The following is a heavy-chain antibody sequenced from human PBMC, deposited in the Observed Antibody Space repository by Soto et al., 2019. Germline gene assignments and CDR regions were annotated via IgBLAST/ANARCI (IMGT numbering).Heavy chain of an antibody. CDR2: ISVYNGNT. D-gene: IGHD1-26*01. J-gene: IGHJ4*02. CDR1: GYTFTNYH. Sequence: QVHLVHSGAEVKRPGASVKVSCKASGYTFTNYHITWVRQAPGQGLECMGWISVYNGNTKYSQRLQDRVTITTDTSTDTAYMELRSLTSADTGVYYCARLGRAQVGMSYYLDYWGQGTLVTVSS. V-gene: IGHV1-18*04. CDR3: ARLGRAQVGMSYYLDY.